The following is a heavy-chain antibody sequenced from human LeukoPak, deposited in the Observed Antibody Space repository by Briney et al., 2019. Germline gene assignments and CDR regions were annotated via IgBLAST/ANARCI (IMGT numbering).Heavy chain of an antibody. CDR3: ARAVTYYYDSSGFPAVDY. D-gene: IGHD3-22*01. J-gene: IGHJ4*02. CDR1: GFTFSNYW. V-gene: IGHV3-7*01. CDR2: IKQDGSES. Sequence: GGSLRLSCGGSGFTFSNYWMNWVRQAPGKGLEWVANIKQDGSESHYVDSVKGRFTISRDNSKNTLYLQMNSLRAEDTAVYYCARAVTYYYDSSGFPAVDYWGQGTLVTVSS.